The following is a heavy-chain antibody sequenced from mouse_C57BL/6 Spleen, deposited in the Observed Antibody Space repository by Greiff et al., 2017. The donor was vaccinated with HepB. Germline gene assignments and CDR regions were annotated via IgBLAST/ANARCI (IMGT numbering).Heavy chain of an antibody. CDR3: ARGAYYGSSYGYFDV. CDR2: ISDGGSYT. V-gene: IGHV5-4*01. J-gene: IGHJ1*03. CDR1: GFTFSSYA. Sequence: EVQRVESGGGLVKPGGSLKLSCAASGFTFSSYAMSWVRQTPEKRLEWVATISDGGSYTYYPDNVKGRFTISRDNAKNNLYLQMSHLKSEDTAMYYCARGAYYGSSYGYFDVWGTGTTVTVSS. D-gene: IGHD1-1*01.